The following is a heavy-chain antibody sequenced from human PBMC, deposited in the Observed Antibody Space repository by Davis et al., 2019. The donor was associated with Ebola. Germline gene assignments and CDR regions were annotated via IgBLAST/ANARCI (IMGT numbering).Heavy chain of an antibody. D-gene: IGHD6-19*01. V-gene: IGHV4-34*01. Sequence: PSETLSLTCAVYGGSFSGYYWSWIRQPPGKGLEWIGEINHSGSTNYNPSLKSRVTISVDTSKNQFSLKLSSVTAADTAVYYCAAGYSSGWYPSSGAFDIWAKGQWSPSPQ. CDR1: GGSFSGYY. CDR3: AAGYSSGWYPSSGAFDI. J-gene: IGHJ3*02. CDR2: INHSGST.